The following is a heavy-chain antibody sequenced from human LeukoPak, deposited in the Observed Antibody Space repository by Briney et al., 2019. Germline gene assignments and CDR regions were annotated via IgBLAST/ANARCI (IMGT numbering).Heavy chain of an antibody. CDR2: IRSKAYGGTT. CDR1: GFTFGVYA. Sequence: PGGSLRLSCTASGFTFGVYAMSWVRQAPGKGLEWVGFIRSKAYGGTTEYATSVKGRFTISRDDSRSIAYLQMNSLKTEDTAVYYCTRAADFWTYMDVWGKGTTVTVSS. V-gene: IGHV3-49*04. D-gene: IGHD3/OR15-3a*01. CDR3: TRAADFWTYMDV. J-gene: IGHJ6*03.